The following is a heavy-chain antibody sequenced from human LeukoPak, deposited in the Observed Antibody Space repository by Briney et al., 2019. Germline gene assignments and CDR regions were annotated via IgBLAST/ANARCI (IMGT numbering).Heavy chain of an antibody. V-gene: IGHV5-51*01. CDR2: IYPGDSDT. Sequence: GESLKISCKGSGYTFTNYWIGWVRQMPGKGLEWLGIIYPGDSDTRYSPSFQGQVTISADKSISTAYLQWSSLKASDTAMYYCATGGLRFLEWLSPQFDYWGQGTLVTVSS. CDR1: GYTFTNYW. J-gene: IGHJ4*02. D-gene: IGHD3-3*01. CDR3: ATGGLRFLEWLSPQFDY.